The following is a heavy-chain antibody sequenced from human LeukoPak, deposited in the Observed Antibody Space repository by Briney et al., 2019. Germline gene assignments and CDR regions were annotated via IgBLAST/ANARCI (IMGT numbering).Heavy chain of an antibody. J-gene: IGHJ4*02. CDR3: ARSPSPYSSGWYFDY. CDR1: GDSVSINSAA. Sequence: SQTLSLTCAISGDSVSINSAAWNWIRQSPSRGLEWLGRTYQRSKWYNDYAVSVKSRITINPDISKNQFSLQLNPVTPEDTAVHYCARSPSPYSSGWYFDYWGQGTLVTASS. D-gene: IGHD6-19*01. V-gene: IGHV6-1*01. CDR2: TYQRSKWYN.